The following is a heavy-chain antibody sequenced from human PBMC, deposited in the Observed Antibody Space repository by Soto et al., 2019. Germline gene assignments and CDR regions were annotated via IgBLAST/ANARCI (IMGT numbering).Heavy chain of an antibody. CDR1: GGTFSSYA. V-gene: IGHV1-69*13. J-gene: IGHJ4*01. D-gene: IGHD7-27*01. CDR3: ARVPSTWELDY. Sequence: SVKVSCKASGGTFSSYAISWVRQALGQGLEWMEGIIPIFGTANYAQKFQGRVTITADESTSTAYMELSSLRSEDTVVYYCARVPSTWELDYWGHGTLVTVSS. CDR2: IIPIFGTA.